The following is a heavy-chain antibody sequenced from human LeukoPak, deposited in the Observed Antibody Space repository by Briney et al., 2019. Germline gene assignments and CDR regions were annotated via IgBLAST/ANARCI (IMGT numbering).Heavy chain of an antibody. CDR1: GYTFTSYG. Sequence: ASVKVSCKASGYTFTSYGISWVRQAPGQGLEWMGWISAYNGNTNYAQKLQGRVTMTTDTSTSTAYMEPRSLRSDDTAVYYCATKLPGIAPAATPLDNWFDPWGQGTLVTVSS. J-gene: IGHJ5*02. D-gene: IGHD6-13*01. V-gene: IGHV1-18*01. CDR2: ISAYNGNT. CDR3: ATKLPGIAPAATPLDNWFDP.